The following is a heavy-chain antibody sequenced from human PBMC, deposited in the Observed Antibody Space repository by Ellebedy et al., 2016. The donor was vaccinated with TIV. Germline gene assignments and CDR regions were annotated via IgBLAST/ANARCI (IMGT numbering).Heavy chain of an antibody. CDR3: AKEIFGVVSAY. D-gene: IGHD3-3*01. CDR1: GFTFSSYG. V-gene: IGHV3-30*18. J-gene: IGHJ4*02. CDR2: ISSDGSSK. Sequence: GGSLRLXXVGSGFTFSSYGMHWVRQSPGKGLEWVAVISSDGSSKHYADSVKGRFTISRDNFENTMFLQMNSLRAEDTAVYYCAKEIFGVVSAYWGQGTLVTVSS.